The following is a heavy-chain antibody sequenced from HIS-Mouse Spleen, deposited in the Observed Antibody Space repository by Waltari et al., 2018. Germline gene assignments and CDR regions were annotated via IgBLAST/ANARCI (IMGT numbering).Heavy chain of an antibody. Sequence: QVQLQQWGAGLLKPSETLSLTCAVYGGSFSGYYWSWIRQPPGKGLEWIGEINHSGSTNYSPSLKSRVTISVDTSKNQFSLKLSSVTAADTAVYYCARGPVVVVVAATSFDYWGQGTLVTVSS. CDR1: GGSFSGYY. J-gene: IGHJ4*02. CDR2: INHSGST. CDR3: ARGPVVVVVAATSFDY. D-gene: IGHD2-15*01. V-gene: IGHV4-34*01.